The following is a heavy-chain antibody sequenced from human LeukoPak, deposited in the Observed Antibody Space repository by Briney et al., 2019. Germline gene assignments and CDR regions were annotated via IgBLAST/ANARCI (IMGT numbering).Heavy chain of an antibody. CDR2: INHSGST. CDR1: GGPFSGYY. J-gene: IGHJ5*02. Sequence: SDPVSLLCAVCGGPFSGYYWSWIRQPPGKGLEWIGEINHSGSTNYNPSLKSRVTISIDTSKNQFSLKLSSESAADTAVYYCARGRLSVWVPTGWLDPWGQGTLVTVSS. CDR3: ARGRLSVWVPTGWLDP. D-gene: IGHD3-16*01. V-gene: IGHV4-34*01.